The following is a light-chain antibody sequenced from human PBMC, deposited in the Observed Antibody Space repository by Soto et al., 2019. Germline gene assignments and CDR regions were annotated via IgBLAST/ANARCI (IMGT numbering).Light chain of an antibody. J-gene: IGLJ3*02. CDR3: SSFACSNTGV. CDR1: SSDVGAYNY. Sequence: QSALTQPPSASGSPGQSVTISCTGTSSDVGAYNYVSWYQQHAGKAPKLVIYEVTKRPSGVPDRFSGSKSANTASLTVSGLPAEDDADYCCSSFACSNTGVFGGGTKVTVL. CDR2: EVT. V-gene: IGLV2-8*01.